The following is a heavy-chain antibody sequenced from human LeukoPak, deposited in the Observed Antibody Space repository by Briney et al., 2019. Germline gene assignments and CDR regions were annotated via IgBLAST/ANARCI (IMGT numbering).Heavy chain of an antibody. D-gene: IGHD6-6*01. Sequence: GGSLRLSCAASGFTFSSYWMHWVRQAPGKGLVWVSRINSDGSSTSYADSVKGRFTISRDNAKNTLYLQMNSLRAEDTAVYYCARSSAPYYYYGMDVWGQGTTVSVPS. J-gene: IGHJ6*02. CDR1: GFTFSSYW. CDR2: INSDGSST. CDR3: ARSSAPYYYYGMDV. V-gene: IGHV3-74*01.